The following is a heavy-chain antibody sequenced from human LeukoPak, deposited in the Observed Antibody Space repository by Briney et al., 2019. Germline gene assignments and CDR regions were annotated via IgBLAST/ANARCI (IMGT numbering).Heavy chain of an antibody. CDR3: ASQYDFWSGYYFDY. J-gene: IGHJ4*02. CDR1: GYTFTSYG. V-gene: IGHV1-18*01. CDR2: ISAYNGNT. D-gene: IGHD3-3*01. Sequence: ASVKVSCKASGYTFTSYGISWVRQAPGQGLEWMGWISAYNGNTNYAQKLQGRVTMTTDTSTSTAYMELRSLRSDDTAVYYCASQYDFWSGYYFDYWGQGTLVTVSS.